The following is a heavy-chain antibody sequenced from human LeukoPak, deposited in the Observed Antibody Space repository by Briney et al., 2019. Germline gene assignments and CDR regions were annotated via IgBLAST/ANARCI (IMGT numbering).Heavy chain of an antibody. D-gene: IGHD2-2*01. CDR2: IYYSGST. CDR1: GGSISSYY. J-gene: IGHJ4*02. CDR3: ARLAVVPAATFDY. V-gene: IGHV4-59*08. Sequence: ASETLSLTCTVSGGSISSYYWSWIRQPPGKGLEWIGYIYYSGSTNYNPSLKSRVTISVDTSKNQFSLKLSSVTAADTAVYYCARLAVVPAATFDYWGQGTLVTVSS.